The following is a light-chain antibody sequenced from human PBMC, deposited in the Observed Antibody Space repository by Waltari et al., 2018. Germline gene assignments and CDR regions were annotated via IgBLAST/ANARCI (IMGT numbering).Light chain of an antibody. V-gene: IGLV1-40*01. J-gene: IGLJ2*01. CDR2: ANT. CDR3: QSYDSSLSRSV. Sequence: QSGLTQPPSVSGAPGQRVTISCTGSSSNIGAGYDAHWYQLLPGTAPKLLIYANTTRPSGVPDRFSGSKSVTAASLAITGLQAEDEADYYCQSYDSSLSRSVFGGGTKLTVL. CDR1: SSNIGAGYD.